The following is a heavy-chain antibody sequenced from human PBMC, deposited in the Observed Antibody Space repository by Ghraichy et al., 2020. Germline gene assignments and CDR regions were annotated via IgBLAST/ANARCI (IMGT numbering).Heavy chain of an antibody. J-gene: IGHJ5*02. CDR3: AGVDIVATSVLNWVDP. CDR1: GGSFSGYY. V-gene: IGHV4-34*01. Sequence: SETLSLTCAVYGGSFSGYYWSWIRQPPGKGLEWIGEINHSGSTNYNPSLKSRVTISVDTSKNQFSLKLSSVTAADTAVYYCAGVDIVATSVLNWVDPWGQGTLVTGSS. CDR2: INHSGST. D-gene: IGHD5-12*01.